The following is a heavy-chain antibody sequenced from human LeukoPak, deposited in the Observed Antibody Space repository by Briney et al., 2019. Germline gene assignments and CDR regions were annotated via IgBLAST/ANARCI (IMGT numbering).Heavy chain of an antibody. V-gene: IGHV3-21*01. Sequence: GGSLRLSCPASGFTFSSYSMNWVRKAPGKGLEWVSSISSSSSYIYYADSVKGRFTISRDNAKNSLYLQMNSLRAEDTAVYYCARDDCSGGSCYNWFDPWGQGTLVTVSS. CDR1: GFTFSSYS. CDR3: ARDDCSGGSCYNWFDP. CDR2: ISSSSSYI. J-gene: IGHJ5*02. D-gene: IGHD2-15*01.